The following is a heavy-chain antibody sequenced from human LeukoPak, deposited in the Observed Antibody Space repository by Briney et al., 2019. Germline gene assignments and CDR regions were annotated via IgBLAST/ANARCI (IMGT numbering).Heavy chain of an antibody. J-gene: IGHJ3*02. V-gene: IGHV4-4*07. CDR1: GGSISSYY. CDR3: AREAGSSSWYDAFDI. Sequence: PSETLSLTCSVSGGSISSYYWSWIRQPAGKGLGWIGRIYTSGSTNYNPSLKSRVTMSVDTSKNQFSLKLSSVTAADTAVYYCAREAGSSSWYDAFDIWGQGTMVTVSS. D-gene: IGHD6-13*01. CDR2: IYTSGST.